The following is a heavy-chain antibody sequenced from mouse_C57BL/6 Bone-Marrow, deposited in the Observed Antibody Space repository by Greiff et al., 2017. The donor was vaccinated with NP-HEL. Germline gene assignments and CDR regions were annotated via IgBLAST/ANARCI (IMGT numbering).Heavy chain of an antibody. J-gene: IGHJ3*01. CDR3: AKAYYIFAY. D-gene: IGHD2-12*01. CDR2: ISSGSSTI. CDR1: GFTFSDYG. Sequence: EVQRVESGGGLVKPGGSLKLSCAASGFTFSDYGMHWVRQAPEKGLGWVAYISSGSSTIYYADTVKGRFTISRDNAKNTLFLQMTSLRSEDTAMYYCAKAYYIFAYWGQGTLVTVSA. V-gene: IGHV5-17*01.